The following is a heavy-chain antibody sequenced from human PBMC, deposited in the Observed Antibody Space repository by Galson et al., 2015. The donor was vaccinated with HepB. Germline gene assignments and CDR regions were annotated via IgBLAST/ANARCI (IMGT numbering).Heavy chain of an antibody. CDR3: AKDTGWYYDSSGDAFDI. CDR2: ISGSGGST. D-gene: IGHD3-22*01. V-gene: IGHV3-23*01. Sequence: SLRLSCAASGFTFSSYAMSWVRQAPGKGLEWVSAISGSGGSTYYADSVKGRFTISRDNSKNTLYLQMKSLTAEDTAVYYCAKDTGWYYDSSGDAFDIWGQGTMVTVSS. J-gene: IGHJ3*02. CDR1: GFTFSSYA.